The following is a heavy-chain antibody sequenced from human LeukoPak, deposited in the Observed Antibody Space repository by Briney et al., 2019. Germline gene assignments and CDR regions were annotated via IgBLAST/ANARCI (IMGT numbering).Heavy chain of an antibody. CDR2: KSYDRSNK. CDR3: AKDASGYYSEYYFDY. J-gene: IGHJ4*02. V-gene: IGHV3-30*18. D-gene: IGHD3-22*01. CDR1: GFTFSSYG. Sequence: GGSLRLSCAASGFTFSSYGMHWVRQAPGKGLEWVAVKSYDRSNKYYADSVKGRLTISRDSSKNTLYLQMNSLRAEDTAVYYCAKDASGYYSEYYFDYWGQGTLVTVSS.